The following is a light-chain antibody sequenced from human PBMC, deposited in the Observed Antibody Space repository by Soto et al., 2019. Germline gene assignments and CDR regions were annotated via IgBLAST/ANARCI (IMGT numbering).Light chain of an antibody. J-gene: IGKJ4*01. CDR2: EAS. Sequence: ELVLTQSPGTLSLSPGERVALSCRASQSVRGSYLAWYQQKPGQAPRLLIYEASRRAPGIPDRFSGSGSGTEFTLTIISLQSEDSAVYYCQQYNDWPLTFGGGTKVEIK. CDR1: QSVRGSY. CDR3: QQYNDWPLT. V-gene: IGKV3-20*01.